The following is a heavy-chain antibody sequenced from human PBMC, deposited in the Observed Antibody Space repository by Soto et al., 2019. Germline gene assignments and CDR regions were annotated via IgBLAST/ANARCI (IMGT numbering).Heavy chain of an antibody. CDR3: ARDQGGFTISTSFDY. D-gene: IGHD3-3*01. CDR2: IIPIFGTA. Sequence: SVKVSCKASGGTFSIYAISWVRQAPGQGLEWMGGIIPIFGTANYAQKFQGRVTITADESTSTAYMELSSLRSEDTAVYYCARDQGGFTISTSFDYWGQGTLVTVSS. CDR1: GGTFSIYA. V-gene: IGHV1-69*13. J-gene: IGHJ4*02.